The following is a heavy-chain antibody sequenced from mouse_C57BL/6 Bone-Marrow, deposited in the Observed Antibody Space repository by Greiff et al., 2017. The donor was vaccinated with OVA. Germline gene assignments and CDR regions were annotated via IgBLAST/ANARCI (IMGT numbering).Heavy chain of an antibody. CDR2: ISDGGSYT. J-gene: IGHJ2*01. Sequence: EVQLVESGAGLVKPGGSLKLSCAASGFTFTSYAISWVRQTPEKRLEWVATISDGGSYTYYPDNVKGRFTISTDNAKTNLYLQMSHLKSEDTAMYYCASEGDYDEEDYFDYWGQGTTLTVSS. CDR1: GFTFTSYA. V-gene: IGHV5-4*01. CDR3: ASEGDYDEEDYFDY. D-gene: IGHD2-4*01.